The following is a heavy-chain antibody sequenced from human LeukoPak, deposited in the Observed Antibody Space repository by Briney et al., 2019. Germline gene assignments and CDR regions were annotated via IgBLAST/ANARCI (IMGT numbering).Heavy chain of an antibody. V-gene: IGHV1-8*01. CDR1: GYTFTSYD. CDR3: ARGIQLWPDAFDI. CDR2: MNPNSGNT. J-gene: IGHJ3*02. D-gene: IGHD5-18*01. Sequence: GASVKVSCKASGYTFTSYDINWVRQATGQGLEWMGWMNPNSGNTGYAQKFQGRVTMTRNTSISTAYMELSSLRSDDTAVYYCARGIQLWPDAFDIWGQGTMVTVSS.